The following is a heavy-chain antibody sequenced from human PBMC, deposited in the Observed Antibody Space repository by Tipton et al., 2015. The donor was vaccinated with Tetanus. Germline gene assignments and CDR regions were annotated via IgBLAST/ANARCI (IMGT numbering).Heavy chain of an antibody. Sequence: VQLVQSGAEVKKPGESLKIPCQASGYTFTNAWIGWVRQMPGKGLEWMGVIYPGDSSTIYSPSFQGLVTISVDKSINTTYLRWTSLKASDSAMYYCARQKGYWGQGTLVTVSS. CDR2: IYPGDSST. CDR1: GYTFTNAW. V-gene: IGHV5-51*01. CDR3: ARQKGY. J-gene: IGHJ4*02.